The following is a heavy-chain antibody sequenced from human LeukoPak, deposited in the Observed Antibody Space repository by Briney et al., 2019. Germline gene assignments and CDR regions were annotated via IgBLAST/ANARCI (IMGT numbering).Heavy chain of an antibody. CDR1: GFIFSSYS. Sequence: GGSLRLSCAASGFIFSSYSMNWVRQAPGRGLEWVSSITSSGTYTYYADSVKGRFTISRDDAKNSLYLQMGSLRAEDTALYYCARDCGYSIKNLCDYWGQGTLVTVSS. V-gene: IGHV3-21*01. CDR2: ITSSGTYT. CDR3: ARDCGYSIKNLCDY. D-gene: IGHD4-11*01. J-gene: IGHJ4*02.